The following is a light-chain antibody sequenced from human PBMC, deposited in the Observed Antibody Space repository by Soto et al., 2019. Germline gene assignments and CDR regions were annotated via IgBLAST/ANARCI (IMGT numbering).Light chain of an antibody. CDR2: NNN. V-gene: IGLV1-44*01. J-gene: IGLJ2*01. CDR3: ASWDDSLSGVL. Sequence: QSVLTQPPSASGTPGQRVTISCSGSSSNIASNPVHWYQQLPGTAPKLLIHNNNQRPSRVPDRFSDSKSGTSASLAISGLQYEDEADYYCASWDDSLSGVLFGGGTKLTVL. CDR1: SSNIASNP.